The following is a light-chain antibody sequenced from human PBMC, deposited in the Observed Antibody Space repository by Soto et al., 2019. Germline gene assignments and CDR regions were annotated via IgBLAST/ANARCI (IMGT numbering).Light chain of an antibody. Sequence: QSVLTQAPSASGTPGQRVTISCSGSNSNIGSNTVSWYQQVPGTAPKVLIYNNDQRPSXVPDRLSGSKSGTSASLAIGGLXXXXXXXXYCAAWDGSLNGWVFGGGTKLTVL. J-gene: IGLJ3*02. CDR2: NND. CDR1: NSNIGSNT. V-gene: IGLV1-44*01. CDR3: AAWDGSLNGWV.